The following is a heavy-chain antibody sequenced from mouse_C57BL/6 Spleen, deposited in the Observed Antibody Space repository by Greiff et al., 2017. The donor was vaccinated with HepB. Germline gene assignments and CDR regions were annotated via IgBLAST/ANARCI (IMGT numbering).Heavy chain of an antibody. CDR2: ISSGGDYI. D-gene: IGHD3-3*01. CDR1: GFTFSSYA. Sequence: EVQLVESGEGLVKPGGSLKLSCAASGFTFSSYAMSWVRQTPETRLEWVAYISSGGDYIYYADTVKGRFTISRGNARNTLYRQRSSLKSEDTAMYYWTREAGTIRSWCAYWGQGTLVTVSA. CDR3: TREAGTIRSWCAY. V-gene: IGHV5-9-1*02. J-gene: IGHJ3*01.